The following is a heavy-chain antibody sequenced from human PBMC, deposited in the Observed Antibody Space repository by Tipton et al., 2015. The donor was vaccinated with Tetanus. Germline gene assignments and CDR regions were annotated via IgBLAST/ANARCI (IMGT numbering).Heavy chain of an antibody. CDR2: IYPGDSDT. V-gene: IGHV5-51*01. Sequence: QLVQSGAEVKKPGESLKSSCKGSGYSFTSYWIGWERQMPGKGLEWMGNIYPGDSDTRYSPSFQGQVTISADKSISTAYLQWSSLKASDPAMYYCARHAGATVYYYCMDVWGKGTTVTVSS. CDR1: GYSFTSYW. D-gene: IGHD1-26*01. CDR3: ARHAGATVYYYCMDV. J-gene: IGHJ6*03.